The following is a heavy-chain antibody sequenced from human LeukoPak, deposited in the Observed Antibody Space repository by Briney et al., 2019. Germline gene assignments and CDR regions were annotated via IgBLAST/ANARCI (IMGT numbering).Heavy chain of an antibody. J-gene: IGHJ3*02. CDR2: IIPIFGTA. CDR3: AREQTPLSAPDAFDI. CDR1: GGTFSSYT. D-gene: IGHD4-23*01. V-gene: IGHV1-69*05. Sequence: SVKVSCKASGGTFSSYTISWVRQAPGQGLEWMGRIIPIFGTANYAQKFQGRVTITTDESTSTAYMELSSLRSEDTAVYYCAREQTPLSAPDAFDIWGQGTMVTVSS.